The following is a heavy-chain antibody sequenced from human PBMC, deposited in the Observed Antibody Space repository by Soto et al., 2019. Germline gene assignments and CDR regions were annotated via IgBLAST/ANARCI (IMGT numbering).Heavy chain of an antibody. J-gene: IGHJ4*02. Sequence: EVQLVESGGDLIQPGGSLRLSCAAAGFTVSSNYMTWVRQAPGKGLEWVSVIYSGGSTYYADSVKGRFTISRDNSKNTLYLQMNRLRAEDTAAYYCARGFNWLDYWGQGTLLTVSS. V-gene: IGHV3-53*01. D-gene: IGHD1-20*01. CDR1: GFTVSSNY. CDR2: IYSGGST. CDR3: ARGFNWLDY.